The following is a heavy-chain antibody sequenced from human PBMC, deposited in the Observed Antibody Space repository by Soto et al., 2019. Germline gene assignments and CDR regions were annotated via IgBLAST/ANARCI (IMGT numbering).Heavy chain of an antibody. Sequence: EVQLLESGGGLVQPGGSLRLSCAASGFTFSSYAMSWVRQAPGKGLEWVSAISGSGGSTYYADSVKGRFTISRDNSKNSLYLQMNSLRAEDTAVYYCARGAYSSSSDYYYGMDVWGQGTTVTVSS. CDR2: ISGSGGST. V-gene: IGHV3-23*01. CDR3: ARGAYSSSSDYYYGMDV. J-gene: IGHJ6*02. D-gene: IGHD6-6*01. CDR1: GFTFSSYA.